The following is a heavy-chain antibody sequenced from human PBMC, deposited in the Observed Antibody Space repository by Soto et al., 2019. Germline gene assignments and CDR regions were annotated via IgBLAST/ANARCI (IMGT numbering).Heavy chain of an antibody. V-gene: IGHV3-48*03. CDR2: ISSSGSTI. CDR3: ARVVVQAAIVEFWFDP. Sequence: GGSLRLSCAASGFTFSSYEMNWVRQAPGKGLEWVSYISSSGSTIYYADSVKGRFTISRDNAKNSLYLQMNSLRAEDTAVYYCARVVVQAAIVEFWFDPWGQGTLVTVSS. CDR1: GFTFSSYE. D-gene: IGHD2-2*02. J-gene: IGHJ5*02.